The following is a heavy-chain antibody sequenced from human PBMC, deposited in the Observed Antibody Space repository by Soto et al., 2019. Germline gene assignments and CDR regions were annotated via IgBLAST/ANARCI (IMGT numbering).Heavy chain of an antibody. CDR2: ISFSGSST. CDR1: GFTFSSYA. D-gene: IGHD2-21*02. V-gene: IGHV3-23*01. J-gene: IGHJ6*03. CDR3: AKNGVTLSYYYYIDV. Sequence: GGSLRLSCAASGFTFSSYAMRWVRQAPGKGLEWVSTISFSGSSTYYADSVKGRFTISRDNSKNTLYLQMSSLRAEDTALYFCAKNGVTLSYYYYIDVSGKGTSVTVSS.